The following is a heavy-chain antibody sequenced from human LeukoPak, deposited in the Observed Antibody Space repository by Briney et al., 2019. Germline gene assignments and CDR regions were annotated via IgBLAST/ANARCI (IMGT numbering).Heavy chain of an antibody. J-gene: IGHJ4*02. Sequence: PGGSLRLSCAASGFTFSSYAMSWVRQAPGKGLEWVSAISGSGGSTYYADSVKGRFTISRDNSKNTLYLQMNSLGAEDTAVYYCAKDREVVVVSAAIDYWGQGTLVTVSS. CDR1: GFTFSSYA. V-gene: IGHV3-23*01. CDR2: ISGSGGST. CDR3: AKDREVVVVSAAIDY. D-gene: IGHD2-2*01.